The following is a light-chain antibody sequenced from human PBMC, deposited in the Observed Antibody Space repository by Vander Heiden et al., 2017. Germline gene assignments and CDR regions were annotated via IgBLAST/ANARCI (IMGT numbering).Light chain of an antibody. CDR3: LQRRNWPPT. J-gene: IGKJ1*01. CDR2: DAS. V-gene: IGKV3-11*01. CDR1: ESIRYY. Sequence: DIVLTQSPATLSLSPGERATLACWAIESIRYYVGWYQQRPGQAPRLLIYDASNRAAGIPARFSGSGSGTDFTLTISRLEPEDFAVYYCLQRRNWPPTFGQGTKVEVK.